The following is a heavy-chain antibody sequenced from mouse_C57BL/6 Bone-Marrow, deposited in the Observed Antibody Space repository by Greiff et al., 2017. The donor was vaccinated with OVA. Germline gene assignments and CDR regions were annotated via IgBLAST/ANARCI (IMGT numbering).Heavy chain of an antibody. J-gene: IGHJ1*03. CDR2: ISNGGGST. V-gene: IGHV5-12*01. CDR3: ARFYGYDPHWYFDV. Sequence: EVQLVESGGGLVQPGGSLKLSCAASGFTFSDYYMYWVRQTPEKRLEWVAYISNGGGSTYYPDTVKGRFTISRDNAKNTLYLQMSRLKSEDTAMYYVARFYGYDPHWYFDVWGTGTTVTVSS. CDR1: GFTFSDYY. D-gene: IGHD2-2*01.